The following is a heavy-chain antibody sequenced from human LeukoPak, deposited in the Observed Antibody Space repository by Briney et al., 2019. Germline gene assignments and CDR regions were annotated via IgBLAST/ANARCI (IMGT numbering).Heavy chain of an antibody. Sequence: GGSLRLSCVASGFTFSSYAMSWVRQAPGKGLEWVSTISGSGGNTYFADSVKGRFTISRDNSKNTLYLQMDSLRADDTAVYYCAKGETGRFLEWLLFDHWGQGTLVTVSS. CDR3: AKGETGRFLEWLLFDH. CDR2: ISGSGGNT. V-gene: IGHV3-23*01. J-gene: IGHJ4*02. CDR1: GFTFSSYA. D-gene: IGHD3-3*01.